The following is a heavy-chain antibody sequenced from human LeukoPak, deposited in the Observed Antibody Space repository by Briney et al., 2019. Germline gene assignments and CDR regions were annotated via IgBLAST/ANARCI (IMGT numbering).Heavy chain of an antibody. D-gene: IGHD3-22*01. J-gene: IGHJ4*02. CDR2: FYSGGST. Sequence: GGSLRLSCAASGFTVSNNYMSWVRQAPGKGLEWVSVFYSGGSTYYADSVKGRFTISRDNSKNTLYLQMNSLRAEDTAVYYCARDRGYYYDSSFDYWGQGTLVTVSS. V-gene: IGHV3-66*01. CDR1: GFTVSNNY. CDR3: ARDRGYYYDSSFDY.